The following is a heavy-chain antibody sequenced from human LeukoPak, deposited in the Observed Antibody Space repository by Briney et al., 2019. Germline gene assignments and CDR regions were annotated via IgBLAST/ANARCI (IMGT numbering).Heavy chain of an antibody. CDR1: GYTFTRYG. CDR3: ARDCSGGSCYDGVDY. D-gene: IGHD2-15*01. V-gene: IGHV1-18*01. CDR2: ISGYNGNI. Sequence: ASVKVSCKASGYTFTRYGISWVRQAPGQGLEWMGWISGYNGNIKYAQKVQGRVTMTTNTSTSTAYMELRSLRSDDTAVYYCARDCSGGSCYDGVDYWGQGTLVTV. J-gene: IGHJ4*02.